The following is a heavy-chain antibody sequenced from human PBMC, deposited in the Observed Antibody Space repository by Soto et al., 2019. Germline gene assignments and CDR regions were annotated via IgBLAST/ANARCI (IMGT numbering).Heavy chain of an antibody. D-gene: IGHD6-13*01. CDR3: ALVSSPFDP. CDR2: LIPIFGTT. V-gene: IGHV1-69*12. J-gene: IGHJ5*02. Sequence: QVQLVQSGAEVKKPGSSVKVSCKASGGTFSSYTITWVRQAPGQGLEWMGGLIPIFGTTYYAQKFQGRVTITADESTGTAYMDLSSLRPDDTAVYYCALVSSPFDPWGQGTLVTVSS. CDR1: GGTFSSYT.